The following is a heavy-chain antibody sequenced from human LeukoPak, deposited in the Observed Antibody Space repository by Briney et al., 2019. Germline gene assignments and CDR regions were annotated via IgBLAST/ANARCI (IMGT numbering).Heavy chain of an antibody. CDR1: GFTFSSYS. V-gene: IGHV3-21*01. J-gene: IGHJ4*02. CDR3: ARGIRWRDTVPTILV. D-gene: IGHD5-12*01. CDR2: ISSSSSYI. Sequence: GGSLRLSCAASGFTFSSYSMNWVRQAPGKGLEWVSSISSSSSYIYYADSVKGRFTISRDHAKNSLYLQMNSLRAEDTAVYYCARGIRWRDTVPTILVWGQGTLVTVSS.